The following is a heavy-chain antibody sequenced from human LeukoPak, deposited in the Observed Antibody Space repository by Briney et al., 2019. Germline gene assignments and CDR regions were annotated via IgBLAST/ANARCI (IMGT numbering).Heavy chain of an antibody. CDR1: GFTFRIYW. CDR2: IKGDESAR. J-gene: IGHJ4*02. D-gene: IGHD1-26*01. CDR3: ARDVVGSLDY. Sequence: GGSLRLSCAASGFTFRIYWMAWVRQAPGKGLEWVANIKGDESARHQADSVKGRFTISRDNTRNSLYLQMTNLRGDDTAVYYCARDVVGSLDYWGQGTLVTVSS. V-gene: IGHV3-7*03.